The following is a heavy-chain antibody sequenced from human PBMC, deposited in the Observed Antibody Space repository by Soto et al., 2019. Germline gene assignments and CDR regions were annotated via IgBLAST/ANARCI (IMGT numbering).Heavy chain of an antibody. V-gene: IGHV3-23*01. CDR2: ISGSGTTA. J-gene: IGHJ1*01. CDR3: AKGVPGIAVAGTGYFQH. D-gene: IGHD6-19*01. CDR1: GFVFSSYA. Sequence: GSLRLSCAASGFVFSSYAMSWVRQAPGKGLEWVSAISGSGTTAYYADSVKGRFIFSRDNPKNTMYLQMNSLRAEDTAVYYCAKGVPGIAVAGTGYFQHWGQGTLVTVSS.